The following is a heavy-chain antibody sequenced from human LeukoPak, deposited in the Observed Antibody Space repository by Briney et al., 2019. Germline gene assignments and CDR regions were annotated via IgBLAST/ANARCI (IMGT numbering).Heavy chain of an antibody. CDR3: ARDGPTVPGGNDAFDI. Sequence: ASAKVSCKASGYTFTGYYMHWVRQAPGQGLEWMGWINPNSGGTNYAQKFQGWVTMTRDTSISTAYTELSRLRSDDTAVYYCARDGPTVPGGNDAFDIWGQGTMVTVSS. V-gene: IGHV1-2*04. CDR2: INPNSGGT. J-gene: IGHJ3*02. CDR1: GYTFTGYY. D-gene: IGHD4-17*01.